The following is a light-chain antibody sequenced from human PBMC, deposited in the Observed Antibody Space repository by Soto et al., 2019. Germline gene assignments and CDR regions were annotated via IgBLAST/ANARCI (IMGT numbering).Light chain of an antibody. CDR2: GAS. CDR3: QQYGSSPPYT. Sequence: EIVLTQSPGTLSLSPGERATLSCRASHSVSSTYLAWYQQKPGQAPRLLIYGASSRATGIPDRVIGSGSGTDFTLTISRLAPEDFAVYYCQQYGSSPPYTFGEGPKLEIK. J-gene: IGKJ2*01. V-gene: IGKV3-20*01. CDR1: HSVSSTY.